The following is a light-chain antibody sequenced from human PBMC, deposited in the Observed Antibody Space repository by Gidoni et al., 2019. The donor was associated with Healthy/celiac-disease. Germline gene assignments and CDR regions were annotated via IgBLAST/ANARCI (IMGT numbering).Light chain of an antibody. CDR2: EVS. Sequence: QSALTQPASVSGSPGQPIPISCTGTSSDVGGYNYVSCYQQHPGKAPKRMIYEVSNRPSGVSNRFSGSKSGNTASLTISGLQAEDEADYYCSSYTSSSTLVVFGGGTKLTVL. V-gene: IGLV2-14*01. CDR3: SSYTSSSTLVV. CDR1: SSDVGGYNY. J-gene: IGLJ2*01.